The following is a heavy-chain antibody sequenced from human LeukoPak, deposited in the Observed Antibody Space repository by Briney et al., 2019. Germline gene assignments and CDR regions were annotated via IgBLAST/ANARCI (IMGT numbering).Heavy chain of an antibody. CDR1: GFTFSSYE. D-gene: IGHD2-8*01. CDR3: ARGTNADY. Sequence: GGSLRLSCAASGFTFSSYEMNWVRQAPGKGLVWVSYISGSGTAISYADSVKGRFTISRDNAKNSLFLQMNSLRAEDTAVYYCARGTNADYWGQGTLVTVSS. CDR2: ISGSGTAI. V-gene: IGHV3-48*03. J-gene: IGHJ4*02.